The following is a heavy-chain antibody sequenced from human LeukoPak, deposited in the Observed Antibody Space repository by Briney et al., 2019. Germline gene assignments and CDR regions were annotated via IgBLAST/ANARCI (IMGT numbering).Heavy chain of an antibody. CDR2: IKVDGSET. CDR1: GFTFSNYW. D-gene: IGHD3-22*01. V-gene: IGHV3-7*01. CDR3: AKDGGYYYKSAYYFDY. J-gene: IGHJ4*02. Sequence: PGGSLRLSCAASGFTFSNYWMSWVRQVPGKGLEWLANIKVDGSETYYVDSLKGRFTISRDNAKNSVYLQMNSLRVEDTAVYYCAKDGGYYYKSAYYFDYWGQGTLVTASS.